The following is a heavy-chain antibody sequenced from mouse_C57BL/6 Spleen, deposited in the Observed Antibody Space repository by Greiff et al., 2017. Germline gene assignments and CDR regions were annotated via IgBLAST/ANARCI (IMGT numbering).Heavy chain of an antibody. V-gene: IGHV1-64*01. CDR3: ARFLNWENAMDY. D-gene: IGHD4-1*01. J-gene: IGHJ4*01. Sequence: PGASVTLSCPASGYTFTRYWLHWVTQRPGPGLEWIGMIHPNSGSTNYNEQFKSKATLTVDNSSSPAYMQLSSLTSEDSAVYYCARFLNWENAMDYWGQGTSVTVSS. CDR2: IHPNSGST. CDR1: GYTFTRYW.